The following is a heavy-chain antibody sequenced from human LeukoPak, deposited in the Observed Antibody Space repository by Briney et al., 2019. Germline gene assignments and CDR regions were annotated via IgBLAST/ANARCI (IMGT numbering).Heavy chain of an antibody. Sequence: SETLSLTCTVSGGSISSYYWSWIRQPAGKGLEWIGRIYTSGSTNYNPSLKSRVTMSVDTSKNQFSLKLSSVTAADTAVYYCARATYYDFWSGYYTRYYFDYWGQGTLVTVSS. J-gene: IGHJ4*02. D-gene: IGHD3-3*01. CDR2: IYTSGST. CDR3: ARATYYDFWSGYYTRYYFDY. CDR1: GGSISSYY. V-gene: IGHV4-4*07.